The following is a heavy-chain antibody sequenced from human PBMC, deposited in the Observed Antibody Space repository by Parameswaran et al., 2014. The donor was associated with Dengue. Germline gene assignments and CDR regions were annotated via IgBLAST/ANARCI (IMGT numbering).Heavy chain of an antibody. D-gene: IGHD7-27*01. CDR2: IYYSGST. V-gene: IGHV4-31*02. Sequence: WIRQPPGKGLEWIGYIYYSGSTYYNPSLKSRVTISVDTSKNQFSLKLTSVTAADTAVYYCARAGLGNWLDTWGQGTLVTVSS. CDR3: ARAGLGNWLDT. J-gene: IGHJ5*02.